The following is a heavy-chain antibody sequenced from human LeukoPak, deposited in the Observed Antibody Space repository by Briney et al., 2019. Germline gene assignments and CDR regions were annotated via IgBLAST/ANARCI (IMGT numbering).Heavy chain of an antibody. D-gene: IGHD5-18*01. Sequence: SETLSLTCTVSGGSISSYYWSWIRQPPGKGLEWIGYIYYSGSTNYNPSLKSRVTISVDTSKNQFSLKLSSVTAADTAVYYCAREDTAKDAFDIRGQGTMVTVSS. J-gene: IGHJ3*02. CDR3: AREDTAKDAFDI. CDR2: IYYSGST. V-gene: IGHV4-59*01. CDR1: GGSISSYY.